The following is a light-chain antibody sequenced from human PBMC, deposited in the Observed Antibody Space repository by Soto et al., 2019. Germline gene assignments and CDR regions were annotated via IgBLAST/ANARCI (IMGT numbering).Light chain of an antibody. CDR1: QIVSSSY. CDR2: DAS. J-gene: IGKJ4*01. CDR3: QQRSSCPLT. Sequence: PGERFTLSCRASQIVSSSYLAWYQQKPGQAPRLLIYDASSRAAGVPGRFSGSGSGTDFSLTISYLEPEDFAVYYCQQRSSCPLTFGGGTKVDIK. V-gene: IGKV3D-20*02.